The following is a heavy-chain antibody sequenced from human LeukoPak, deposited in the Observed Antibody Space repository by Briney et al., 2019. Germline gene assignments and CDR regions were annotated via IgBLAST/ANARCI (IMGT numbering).Heavy chain of an antibody. CDR3: ARVRFLELLYYSDY. D-gene: IGHD3-3*01. J-gene: IGHJ4*02. CDR1: GFTVSSNY. V-gene: IGHV3-66*02. Sequence: GGSLRLSCAASGFTVSSNYMSWVRQAPGKGLEWVSVIYSGGSTYYADSVKGRFTISRDNSKNTLYLQMNSLRAEDTAVYYCARVRFLELLYYSDYWGQGTLVTVSS. CDR2: IYSGGST.